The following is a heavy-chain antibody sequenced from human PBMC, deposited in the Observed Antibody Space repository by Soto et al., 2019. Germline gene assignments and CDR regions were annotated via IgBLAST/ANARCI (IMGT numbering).Heavy chain of an antibody. CDR2: TSYDGNNE. J-gene: IGHJ4*02. Sequence: GGSLRLTCAASGFTFSNYAMHWVRQAPGKGLEWVALTSYDGNNEYYTDSVKGRFTISRDNSKNTLFLQMNSPRPEDTAVYYCAKDKGVFNWATSYFDYWGQGARVTASS. CDR3: AKDKGVFNWATSYFDY. CDR1: GFTFSNYA. D-gene: IGHD1-1*01. V-gene: IGHV3-30*18.